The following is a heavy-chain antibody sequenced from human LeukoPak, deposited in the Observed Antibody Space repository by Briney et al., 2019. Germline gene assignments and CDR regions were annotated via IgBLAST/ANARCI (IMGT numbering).Heavy chain of an antibody. CDR1: GGSFSGYY. D-gene: IGHD4-11*01. V-gene: IGHV4-34*01. CDR3: ARGLFYSKIFDY. J-gene: IGHJ4*02. Sequence: PSETLSLTCAVYGGSFSGYYWCWIRQPPGKGLEWIGEINHSGSTNYNPSLKSRVTISVDTSKNQFSLKLSSVTAADTAVYYCARGLFYSKIFDYWGQGTLVTVSS. CDR2: INHSGST.